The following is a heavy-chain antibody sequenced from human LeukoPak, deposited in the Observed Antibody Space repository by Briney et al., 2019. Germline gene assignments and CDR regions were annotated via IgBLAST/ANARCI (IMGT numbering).Heavy chain of an antibody. V-gene: IGHV3-23*01. D-gene: IGHD6-13*01. CDR1: GFTFSSYA. CDR3: AKDTRRGYRSSWYWFDP. Sequence: GGSLRLSCAASGFTFSSYAMSWVRRAPGKGLEWVSAISGSGGSTYYADSVKGRFTISRDNSKNTLYLQTNSLRAEDTAVYYCAKDTRRGYRSSWYWFDPWGQGTLVTVSS. J-gene: IGHJ5*02. CDR2: ISGSGGST.